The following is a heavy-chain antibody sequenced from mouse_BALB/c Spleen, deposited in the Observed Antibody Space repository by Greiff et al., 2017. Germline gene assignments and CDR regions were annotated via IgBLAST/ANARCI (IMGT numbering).Heavy chain of an antibody. D-gene: IGHD2-14*01. J-gene: IGHJ3*01. CDR3: ARVLYYRYEGFAY. CDR2: IWGDGST. V-gene: IGHV2-6-7*01. Sequence: QVQLKQSGPGLVAPSQSLSITCTVSGFSLTGYGVNWVRQPPGKGLEWLGMIWGDGSTDYNSALKSRLSISKDNSKSQVFLKMNSLQTDDTARYSCARVLYYRYEGFAYWGQGTLVTVSA. CDR1: GFSLTGYG.